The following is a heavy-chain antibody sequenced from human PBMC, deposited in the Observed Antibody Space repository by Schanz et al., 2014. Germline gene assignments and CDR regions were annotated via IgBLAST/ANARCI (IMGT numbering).Heavy chain of an antibody. CDR2: IYYTGTT. J-gene: IGHJ3*02. D-gene: IGHD4-4*01. Sequence: QVQLQESGPGLVKPSETLSLTCTVSGASISGSSDYWGWIRQSPGKGLEWIGNIYYTGTTYYNPSLKSRVSISVDTSKNRVSLKLPSVTAADTAVFYCARRDNYLSAFDIWGQGTMVTVSS. V-gene: IGHV4-39*01. CDR3: ARRDNYLSAFDI. CDR1: GASISGSSDY.